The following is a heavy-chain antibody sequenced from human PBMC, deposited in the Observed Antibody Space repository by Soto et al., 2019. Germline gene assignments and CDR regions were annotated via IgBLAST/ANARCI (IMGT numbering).Heavy chain of an antibody. V-gene: IGHV2-70*11. CDR1: GFSLSTSGVG. Sequence: SGPTLVNPTQTLTLTCTFSGFSLSTSGVGVGWIRQPPGKALEWLARIDWDDDKYYSTSLKTRLTISKDTSKNQVVLTMTNMDPVDTATYYCARIRGIPLQIDYYYYMDVWGKGTAVTVSS. CDR2: IDWDDDK. J-gene: IGHJ6*03. D-gene: IGHD2-21*01. CDR3: ARIRGIPLQIDYYYYMDV.